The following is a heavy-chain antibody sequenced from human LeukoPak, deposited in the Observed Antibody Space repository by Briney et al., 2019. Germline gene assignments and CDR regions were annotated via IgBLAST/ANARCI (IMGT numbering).Heavy chain of an antibody. Sequence: GGSLRLSCAGTGLPFSRDWMSWVRQAPGKGLEWVANINENGRQTFYVDSVKGRFTISRHNSKNTLYLQMNSLRAEDTAVYYCARDHPGTTMWDWGQGTLATVSS. D-gene: IGHD4-17*01. CDR3: ARDHPGTTMWD. J-gene: IGHJ4*02. CDR2: INENGRQT. CDR1: GLPFSRDW. V-gene: IGHV3-7*03.